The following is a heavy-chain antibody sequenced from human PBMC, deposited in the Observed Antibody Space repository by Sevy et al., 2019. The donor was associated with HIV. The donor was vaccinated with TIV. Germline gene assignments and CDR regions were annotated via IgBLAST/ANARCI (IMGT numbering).Heavy chain of an antibody. V-gene: IGHV1-18*01. Sequence: ASVKVSCKASGYTFTSFGITWVRQAPGQGLEWVGWVSPYNGKTKYAQKLQGRVTMTTDTSTSTAYMELMSLRSDDTAVYYCARPFCSGGSCYRWYFDFWGQGTLVTVSS. CDR1: GYTFTSFG. D-gene: IGHD2-15*01. J-gene: IGHJ4*02. CDR3: ARPFCSGGSCYRWYFDF. CDR2: VSPYNGKT.